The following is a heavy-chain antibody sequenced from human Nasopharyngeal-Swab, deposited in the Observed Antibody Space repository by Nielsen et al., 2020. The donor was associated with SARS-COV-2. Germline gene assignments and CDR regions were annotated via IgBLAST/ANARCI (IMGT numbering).Heavy chain of an antibody. V-gene: IGHV4-39*01. CDR2: IYYSGST. CDR3: ARRPPGIGPRAFDI. J-gene: IGHJ3*02. D-gene: IGHD3-10*01. Sequence: WIRQPPGKGLEWIGSIYYSGSTYYNPSLKSRVTISVDTSKNRFSLKLSSVTAADTAVYYCARRPPGIGPRAFDIWGQGTMVTVSS.